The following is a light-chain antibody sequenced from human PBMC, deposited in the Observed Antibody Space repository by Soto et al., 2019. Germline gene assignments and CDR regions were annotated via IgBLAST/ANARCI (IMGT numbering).Light chain of an antibody. CDR3: QQLNSYPPT. CDR1: QRISSY. Sequence: DIEMTQSPSSLSASVGDRVTITCRASQRISSYLNWYQQKPGKAPKLLIYAASSLQSGVPSRFSGSGSGTDFTLTISSLQPEDFATYYCQQLNSYPPTFGGGTKVDIK. V-gene: IGKV1-39*01. CDR2: AAS. J-gene: IGKJ4*01.